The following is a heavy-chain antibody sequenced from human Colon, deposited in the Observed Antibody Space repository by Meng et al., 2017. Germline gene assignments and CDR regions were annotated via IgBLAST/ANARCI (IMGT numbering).Heavy chain of an antibody. CDR3: ARADVLYDYVWGSAGDY. D-gene: IGHD3-16*01. CDR2: IQDDGSAK. V-gene: IGHV3-7*01. J-gene: IGHJ4*02. CDR1: GFSFSNYW. Sequence: GESLKISCAASGFSFSNYWMSWVRQAPGKGLEWVANIQDDGSAKYYVDSVKGRFTISRDNAHNSLYLQMNSLRAEDTAVYYCARADVLYDYVWGSAGDYWGQGALVTVSS.